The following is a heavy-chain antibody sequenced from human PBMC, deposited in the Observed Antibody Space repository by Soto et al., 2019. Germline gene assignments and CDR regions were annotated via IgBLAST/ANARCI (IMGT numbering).Heavy chain of an antibody. CDR1: GDSMRGYHFY. CDR2: AYFSGGNT. CDR3: AYGSSSAWIDY. D-gene: IGHD6-25*01. J-gene: IGHJ4*02. Sequence: PSETLSLTCSVSGDSMRGYHFYWGWIRQAPGKGLEWIGSAYFSGGNTYYSPSLKSRVSISVDTSKNEFSLSLTSLTAADTAVYFCAYGSSSAWIDYWGQGTLVTVSS. V-gene: IGHV4-39*01.